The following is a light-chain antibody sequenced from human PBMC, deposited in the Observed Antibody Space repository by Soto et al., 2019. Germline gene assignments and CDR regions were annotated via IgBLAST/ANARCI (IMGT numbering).Light chain of an antibody. CDR2: GAY. V-gene: IGKV3-15*01. Sequence: DIVLTQSPVTLSASPGESATLSCRASQNVNSDLAWYQQKPGQAPTLLIYGAYIRAVGIPARFSGSGSGAEFTLTIRSLQSEDFALYFCQQYNDWPRTFGQGTKVEIK. J-gene: IGKJ1*01. CDR3: QQYNDWPRT. CDR1: QNVNSD.